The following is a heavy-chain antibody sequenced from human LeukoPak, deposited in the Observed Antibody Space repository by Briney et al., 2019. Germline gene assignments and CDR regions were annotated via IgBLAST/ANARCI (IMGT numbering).Heavy chain of an antibody. CDR3: ARGPPDYYYGSGSQFDY. V-gene: IGHV3-48*01. J-gene: IGHJ4*02. CDR1: GFTFSSYS. Sequence: PGGSLRLSCAASGFTFSSYSMNWVRQAPGKGLEWVSYISSSSSTIYYADSVKGRFTISRDNSKNTLYLQMNSLRAEDTAVYYCARGPPDYYYGSGSQFDYWGQGTLVTVSS. CDR2: ISSSSSTI. D-gene: IGHD3-10*01.